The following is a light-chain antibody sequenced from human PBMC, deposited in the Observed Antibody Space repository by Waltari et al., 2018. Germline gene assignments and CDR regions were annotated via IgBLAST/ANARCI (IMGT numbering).Light chain of an antibody. CDR2: DVS. CDR3: SSQSSNNVVL. V-gene: IGLV2-14*03. J-gene: IGLJ2*01. Sequence: QSALTQPASVSGSPGQSITISCTGTSSDVGSYNSVSWYQDHPGQGPKVMIYDVSNRPSVVFARCSGSKSGHTASLAISGLQAEDEADYYCSSQSSNNVVLFGGGTKLTVL. CDR1: SSDVGSYNS.